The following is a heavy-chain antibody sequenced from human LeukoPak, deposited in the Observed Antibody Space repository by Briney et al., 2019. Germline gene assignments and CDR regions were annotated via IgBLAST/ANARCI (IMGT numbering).Heavy chain of an antibody. D-gene: IGHD3/OR15-3a*01. CDR3: ARGVLDSYYYGMDV. CDR2: IYHSGST. J-gene: IGHJ6*04. CDR1: GGSISSGAYS. Sequence: PSETLSHTCAVSGGSISSGAYSWSWIRQPPGKGLEWIGYIYHSGSTYYNPSLKSRVTISVDRSKDQFALKLSSVTAADTVVYYCARGVLDSYYYGMDVWGEGTTVTVSS. V-gene: IGHV4-30-2*01.